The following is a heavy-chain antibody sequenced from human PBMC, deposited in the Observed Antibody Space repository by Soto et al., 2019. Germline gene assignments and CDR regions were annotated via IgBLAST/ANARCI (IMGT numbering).Heavy chain of an antibody. CDR2: IPYDGSNK. Sequence: GGSLRLSCAASGFTFSSYGMHWVRQAPGKGLEWVAVIPYDGSNKYYADSVKGRFTISRDNSKNTLYLQMNSLRAEDTAVYYCAKGTAAGSGGFDYWGQGTLVTVSS. CDR1: GFTFSSYG. D-gene: IGHD6-13*01. V-gene: IGHV3-30*18. CDR3: AKGTAAGSGGFDY. J-gene: IGHJ4*02.